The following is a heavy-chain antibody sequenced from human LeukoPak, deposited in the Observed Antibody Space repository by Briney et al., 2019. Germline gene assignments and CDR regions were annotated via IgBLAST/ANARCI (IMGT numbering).Heavy chain of an antibody. V-gene: IGHV4-38-2*02. Sequence: SETLSLTCTVSGYSISSGYYWGWIRQPLGKGLEWIGSIYHSGSTYYNPSLKSRVTISVDTSKNQFSLKLSSVTAADTAVYYCASIRGVVIYYFDYWGQGTLVTVSS. CDR2: IYHSGST. D-gene: IGHD3-3*01. J-gene: IGHJ4*02. CDR1: GYSISSGYY. CDR3: ASIRGVVIYYFDY.